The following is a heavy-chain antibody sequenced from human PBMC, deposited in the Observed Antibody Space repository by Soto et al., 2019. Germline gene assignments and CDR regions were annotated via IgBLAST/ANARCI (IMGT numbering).Heavy chain of an antibody. J-gene: IGHJ6*02. Sequence: GGSLRLSCAASGFTFSSYEMNWVRQAPGKGLEWVSYISSSGSTIYYADSVKGRFTISRDNAKNSLYLQMNSLRAEDTAVYYCARDHKGGYYYYGMDVWGQGTTVTVSS. V-gene: IGHV3-48*03. CDR2: ISSSGSTI. CDR3: ARDHKGGYYYYGMDV. CDR1: GFTFSSYE.